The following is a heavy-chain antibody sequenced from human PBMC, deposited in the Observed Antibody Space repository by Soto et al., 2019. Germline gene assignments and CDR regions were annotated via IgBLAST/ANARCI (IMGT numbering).Heavy chain of an antibody. V-gene: IGHV4-39*07. D-gene: IGHD3-3*01. Sequence: PSETLSLTCTFSGFSSTSSGYYWGWIRQPPGKGLEWVGTVYHSGSTNYNPSLKSRVTISVDTSKNQFSLKLSSVTAADTAVYYCARGPGYDFWSGYYTYYYMDVWGKGTTVTVSS. CDR1: GFSSTSSGYY. J-gene: IGHJ6*03. CDR3: ARGPGYDFWSGYYTYYYMDV. CDR2: VYHSGST.